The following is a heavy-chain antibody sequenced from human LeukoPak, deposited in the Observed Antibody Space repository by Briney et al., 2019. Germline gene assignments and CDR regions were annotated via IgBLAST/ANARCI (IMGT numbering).Heavy chain of an antibody. D-gene: IGHD2-15*01. CDR2: INHSGST. CDR3: ASRGRYCSGGSCYTLNYYYYYMDV. J-gene: IGHJ6*03. V-gene: IGHV4-34*01. CDR1: GGSFSGYY. Sequence: SETLSLTCAVYGGSFSGYYWSWIRQPPGKGLEWTGEINHSGSTNYNPSLKSRVTISVDTSKNQFSLKLSSVTAADTAVYYCASRGRYCSGGSCYTLNYYYYYMDVWGKGTTVTVSS.